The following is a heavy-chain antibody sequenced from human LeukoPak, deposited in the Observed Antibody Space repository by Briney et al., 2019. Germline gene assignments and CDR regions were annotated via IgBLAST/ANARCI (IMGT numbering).Heavy chain of an antibody. CDR3: ARDLFYDSSGYYAFDS. Sequence: GGSLRLSCAVSGFTFSTYWMDWVRQAPGKGLVWVSRTNSDGSSTVYADSVKGRFTISRDNAKNTLYLQMNSLRAEDTAVYYCARDLFYDSSGYYAFDSWGQGTLVTVSS. D-gene: IGHD3-22*01. CDR2: TNSDGSST. V-gene: IGHV3-74*01. J-gene: IGHJ4*02. CDR1: GFTFSTYW.